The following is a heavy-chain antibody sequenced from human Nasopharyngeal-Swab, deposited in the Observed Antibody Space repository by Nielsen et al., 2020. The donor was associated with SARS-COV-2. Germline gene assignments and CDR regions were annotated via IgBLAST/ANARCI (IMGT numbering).Heavy chain of an antibody. Sequence: SETLSLTGAVFGRAISDSTWNGIRQPPGKGLEGRGEIKPGRVPLFSPSLKRRVSISVDPSKNQFSLRLTSVTAADTAVYHCARGLSSVVPSPVLGLGPWYTFSYMDVWDKGTTVSVSS. CDR1: GRAISDST. J-gene: IGHJ6*04. V-gene: IGHV4-34*01. D-gene: IGHD1-14*01. CDR2: IKPGRVP. CDR3: ARGLSSVVPSPVLGLGPWYTFSYMDV.